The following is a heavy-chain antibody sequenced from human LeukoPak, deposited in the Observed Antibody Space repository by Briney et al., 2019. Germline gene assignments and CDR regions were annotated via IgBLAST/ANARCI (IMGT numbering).Heavy chain of an antibody. J-gene: IGHJ4*02. D-gene: IGHD4-11*01. V-gene: IGHV3-30*02. CDR2: IRYDGNNK. CDR1: GFSFSSYG. Sequence: PGGSLRLSCAASGFSFSSYGMHWVRQAPGKGLEWVTFIRYDGNNKYYAESVKGRFTISRDNSKNTLDLQMNNLRDDDTAVYHCAKGGATVMDYWGQGTLVTVSS. CDR3: AKGGATVMDY.